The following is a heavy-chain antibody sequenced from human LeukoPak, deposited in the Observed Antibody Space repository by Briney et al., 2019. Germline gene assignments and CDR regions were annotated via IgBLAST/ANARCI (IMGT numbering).Heavy chain of an antibody. Sequence: KPGGSLRLSCAASGFTFSDYYMSWIRQAPGKGLEWVSYISSSGSTIYYADSVKGRFTISRDNAKNSLCLQMNSLRAEDTAVYYCASSKVAYYYGSGSLTFDYWGQGTLVTVSS. D-gene: IGHD3-10*01. CDR3: ASSKVAYYYGSGSLTFDY. J-gene: IGHJ4*02. V-gene: IGHV3-11*01. CDR1: GFTFSDYY. CDR2: ISSSGSTI.